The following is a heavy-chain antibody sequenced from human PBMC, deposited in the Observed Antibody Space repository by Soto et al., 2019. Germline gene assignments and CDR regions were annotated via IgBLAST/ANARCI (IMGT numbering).Heavy chain of an antibody. J-gene: IGHJ6*02. Sequence: PGESLKISCAASGFTFSSYSMNWVRQAPGKGLEWVSSISSSSSYIYYADSVKGRFTISRDNTKNSLYLQMNSLRAEDTAVYYCARSAEPYYGMDVWGQGTTVTVSS. CDR1: GFTFSSYS. CDR2: ISSSSSYI. CDR3: ARSAEPYYGMDV. V-gene: IGHV3-21*01.